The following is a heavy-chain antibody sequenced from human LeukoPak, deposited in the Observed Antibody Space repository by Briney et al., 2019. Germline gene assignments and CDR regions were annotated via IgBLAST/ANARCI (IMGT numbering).Heavy chain of an antibody. CDR2: ISAYNGHT. CDR1: GYTFTSFG. Sequence: ASVKVSCKASGYTFTSFGLSWVRQAPGQGLEWMGWISAYNGHTNYAQRLQGRVTLTTDTSTSTAYMELRSLRSEDTAVYYCARAAAVDYYYYGMDVWGQGTTVTVSS. CDR3: ARAAAVDYYYYGMDV. V-gene: IGHV1-18*01. J-gene: IGHJ6*02. D-gene: IGHD6-13*01.